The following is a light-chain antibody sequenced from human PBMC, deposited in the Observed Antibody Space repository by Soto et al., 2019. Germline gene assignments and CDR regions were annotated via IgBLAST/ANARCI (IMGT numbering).Light chain of an antibody. CDR1: QSVLYSSNNQNY. CDR3: QQYYSTPPT. CDR2: WAS. V-gene: IGKV4-1*01. Sequence: DIVMTQSPDSLAVSLGERATINCKSSQSVLYSSNNQNYLAWYQKKQGQPPKLLIYWASTRESGVPDRFSGSGSGTDFTLTISSLQAEDVAVYYCQQYYSTPPTFGQGTKLEIK. J-gene: IGKJ2*01.